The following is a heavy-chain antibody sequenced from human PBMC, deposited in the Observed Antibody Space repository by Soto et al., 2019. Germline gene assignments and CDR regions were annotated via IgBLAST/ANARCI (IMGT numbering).Heavy chain of an antibody. J-gene: IGHJ6*01. CDR1: GGSFNNYC. D-gene: IGHD6-6*01. CDR3: ARGRSSVPDRRGIGYYGLDV. CDR2: VNDSGIT. V-gene: IGHV4-34*02. Sequence: QVRLQQWGAGLVRPSETLSLTCAVYGGSFNNYCWSWIRQPPGKGLEWIGEVNDSGITDSNPSLESRVTISVDMSKNQFSLKLNSVTAADTAVYHCARGRSSVPDRRGIGYYGLDVW.